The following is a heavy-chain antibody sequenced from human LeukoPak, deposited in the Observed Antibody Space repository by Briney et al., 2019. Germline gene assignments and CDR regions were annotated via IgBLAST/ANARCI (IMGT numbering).Heavy chain of an antibody. J-gene: IGHJ5*02. CDR1: GGSVSGYH. CDR2: IYHSGST. D-gene: IGHD2/OR15-2a*01. V-gene: IGHV4-59*08. Sequence: SETLSLTCTVSGGSVSGYHWSWIRQSPGTGLEWIGNIYHSGSTKYNPSLKSRVSVSIDASKNQLSLKLTSVTAADTAIYYCARQAVIIPTGMEGPWFDPWGQGTLVAVSS. CDR3: ARQAVIIPTGMEGPWFDP.